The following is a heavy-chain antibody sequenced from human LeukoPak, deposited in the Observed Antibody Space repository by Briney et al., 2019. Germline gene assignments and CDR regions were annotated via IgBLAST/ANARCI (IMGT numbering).Heavy chain of an antibody. D-gene: IGHD4-11*01. J-gene: IGHJ4*02. CDR2: ISSSGSTI. CDR3: ARQGLDYSNYAVFDY. CDR1: GFTFSDYY. Sequence: GGSLRLSCAASGFTFSDYYMSWIRQAPGKGLEWASYISSSGSTIYYADSVKGRFTISRDNAKNSLYLQMNSLRAEDTAVYYCARQGLDYSNYAVFDYWGQGTLVTVSS. V-gene: IGHV3-11*04.